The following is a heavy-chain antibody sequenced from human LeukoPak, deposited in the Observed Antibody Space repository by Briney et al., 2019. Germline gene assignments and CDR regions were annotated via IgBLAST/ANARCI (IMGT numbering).Heavy chain of an antibody. V-gene: IGHV3-33*06. CDR3: AKNDRSYSSSPFDY. CDR1: GYTFSSYG. CDR2: IWYDGSNK. Sequence: GGSLRLSCAASGYTFSSYGMQWVRQAPGKGLEWVAVIWYDGSNKYYADSVKGRFTISRDDSKNTLYLQMNSLRAEDTAVYYCAKNDRSYSSSPFDYWGQGTLVTVSS. J-gene: IGHJ4*02. D-gene: IGHD6-13*01.